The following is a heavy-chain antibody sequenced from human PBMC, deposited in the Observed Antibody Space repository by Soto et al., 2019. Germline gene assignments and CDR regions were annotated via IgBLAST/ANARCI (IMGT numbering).Heavy chain of an antibody. CDR3: VRGVVVYQQLVRRRDRFDP. D-gene: IGHD6-13*01. Sequence: VQLVESGGGPVQPGGSLTLSCAVTGFTLRSYWMHWVRQAPGKGLEWVARIDSDGRSTNYADSVKGRFTISRDNAKNTVFLHMNSLRAEDRAVYYCVRGVVVYQQLVRRRDRFDPWGQGTLVTVSS. J-gene: IGHJ5*02. V-gene: IGHV3-74*01. CDR1: GFTLRSYW. CDR2: IDSDGRST.